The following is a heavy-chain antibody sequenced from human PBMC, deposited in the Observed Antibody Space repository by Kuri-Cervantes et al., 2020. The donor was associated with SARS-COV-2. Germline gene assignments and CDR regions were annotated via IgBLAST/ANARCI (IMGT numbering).Heavy chain of an antibody. CDR1: GFTFCSYA. V-gene: IGHV3-30*04. CDR3: ARDGDDPTGERAFDI. Sequence: GGSLRLSCAASGFTFCSYAMHWVRQAPGKGLEWVAVISYDGSNKYYADSVKGRFTISRDNSKNTLYLQMNSLRAEDTAVYYCARDGDDPTGERAFDIWGQGTMVTVSS. J-gene: IGHJ3*02. CDR2: ISYDGSNK. D-gene: IGHD7-27*01.